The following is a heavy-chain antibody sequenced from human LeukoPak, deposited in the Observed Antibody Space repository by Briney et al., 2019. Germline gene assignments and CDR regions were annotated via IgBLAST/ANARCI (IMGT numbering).Heavy chain of an antibody. CDR1: GFTFSSYD. J-gene: IGHJ4*02. CDR2: IGTAGDT. CDR3: ARAPRWGPYYFDY. D-gene: IGHD3-16*01. Sequence: GGSLRLSCAASGFTFSSYDMHWVCQAPGKGLEWVSAIGTAGDTYYPGSVKGRFTISRENARNSLYLQMNSLRAGDTAVYYCARAPRWGPYYFDYWGQGTLVTVSS. V-gene: IGHV3-13*01.